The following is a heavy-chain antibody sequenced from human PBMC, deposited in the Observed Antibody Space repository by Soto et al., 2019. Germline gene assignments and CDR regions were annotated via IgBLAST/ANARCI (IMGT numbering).Heavy chain of an antibody. J-gene: IGHJ6*02. CDR3: ARAIEVAVAAVYYYYGMDV. D-gene: IGHD6-19*01. Sequence: GGSLRLSCAASGFTFSSYGMHWVRQAPGKGLEWVAVIWYDGSNKYYADSVKGRFTISRDNSKNTLYLQMNSLRAEDTAVYYCARAIEVAVAAVYYYYGMDVWGQGTTVTVYS. V-gene: IGHV3-33*01. CDR1: GFTFSSYG. CDR2: IWYDGSNK.